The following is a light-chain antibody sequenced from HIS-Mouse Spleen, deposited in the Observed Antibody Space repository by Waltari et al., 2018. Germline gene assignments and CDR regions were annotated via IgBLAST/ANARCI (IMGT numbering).Light chain of an antibody. CDR3: YSTDSSGNHRV. CDR2: EDS. V-gene: IGLV3-10*01. J-gene: IGLJ2*01. CDR1: ALPKKY. Sequence: SYELTQPPSVSVSPGQTARITCSGDALPKKYAYWYQQKSGQAPVLDIYEDSKRPTGIPGRFPGSSSGTMATLTISGAQVEDEADYYCYSTDSSGNHRVFGGGTKLTVL.